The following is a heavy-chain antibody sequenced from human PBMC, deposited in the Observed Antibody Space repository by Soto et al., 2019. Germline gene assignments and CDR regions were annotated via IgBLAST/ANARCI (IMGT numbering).Heavy chain of an antibody. Sequence: ASVKVSCKASGYTFTSYDINWVRQATGQGLEWMGWMNPNSGNTGYAQKFQGRVTMTRNTSISTAYMELSSLRSEDTAVYYCARSRAGIAARPSAYWGQGTLVTVSS. CDR3: ARSRAGIAARPSAY. J-gene: IGHJ4*02. CDR2: MNPNSGNT. V-gene: IGHV1-8*01. D-gene: IGHD6-6*01. CDR1: GYTFTSYD.